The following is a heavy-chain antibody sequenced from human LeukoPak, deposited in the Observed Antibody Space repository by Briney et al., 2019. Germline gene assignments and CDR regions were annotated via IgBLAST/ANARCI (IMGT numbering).Heavy chain of an antibody. V-gene: IGHV4-34*01. J-gene: IGHJ4*02. D-gene: IGHD3-22*01. CDR1: GGSFSGYY. CDR2: INHSGST. CDR3: ARGYYYDSSGYYNDY. Sequence: PSETLSLTCAVYGGSFSGYYWSWIRQPPGKGLEWIGEINHSGSTNYNPSLKSRVTISVDTSKNQFSLKLSSVTAADTAVYYCARGYYYDSSGYYNDYWGQGTLLTVSS.